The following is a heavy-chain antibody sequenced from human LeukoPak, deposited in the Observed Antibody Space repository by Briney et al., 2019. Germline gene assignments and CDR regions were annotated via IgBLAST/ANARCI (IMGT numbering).Heavy chain of an antibody. CDR3: ASSVGASTGSLDY. CDR1: GFTVSSNY. J-gene: IGHJ4*02. V-gene: IGHV3-53*01. CDR2: IYSGGST. Sequence: GGSPRLSCAASGFTVSSNYMSWVRQAPGKGLEWVSVIYSGGSTYYADSVKGRFTISRDNSKNTLYLQMNSLRAEDTAVYYCASSVGASTGSLDYWGQGTLVTVSS. D-gene: IGHD1-26*01.